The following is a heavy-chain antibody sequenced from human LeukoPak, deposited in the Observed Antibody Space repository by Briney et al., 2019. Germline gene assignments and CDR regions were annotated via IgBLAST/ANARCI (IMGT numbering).Heavy chain of an antibody. CDR2: ITGSSYTI. J-gene: IGHJ4*02. V-gene: IGHV3-23*01. Sequence: GGSLRLSCAASGFTFSNYAMSWVRQAPGKGLEWVSLITGSSYTIFYADSVKGRFTISRDNSNNTLHLQMNSLRAEDTAVYYCARGIGVGRDYFDSWGQGVLVTVSS. CDR3: ARGIGVGRDYFDS. CDR1: GFTFSNYA. D-gene: IGHD3-3*01.